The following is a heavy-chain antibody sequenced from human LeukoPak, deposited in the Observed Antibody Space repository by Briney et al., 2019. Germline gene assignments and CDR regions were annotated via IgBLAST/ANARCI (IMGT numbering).Heavy chain of an antibody. D-gene: IGHD6-19*01. CDR1: GFTFDDYA. CDR2: ISWSSGSI. J-gene: IGHJ4*02. Sequence: GGSLRLSCAASGFTFDDYAMHWVRQAPGKGLEWVSGISWSSGSIGYADSVKGRFTISRDNAKNRLYLQMNSLRAEDPALYYCARGGSIAVAGTGFHYWGQGTLVTVSS. CDR3: ARGGSIAVAGTGFHY. V-gene: IGHV3-9*01.